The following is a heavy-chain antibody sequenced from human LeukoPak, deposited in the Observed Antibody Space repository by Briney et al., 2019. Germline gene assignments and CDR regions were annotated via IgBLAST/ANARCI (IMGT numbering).Heavy chain of an antibody. CDR2: IYHSGST. V-gene: IGHV4-30-2*01. CDR1: GGSISSGGYS. J-gene: IGHJ3*02. Sequence: SETLSLTCAVSGGSISSGGYSWSWIRQPPGRGLEWIGYIYHSGSTYYNPSLKSRVTISVDRSKNQFSLKLSSVTAADTAVYYCARGPNSSSWFDAFDIWGQGTMVTVSS. D-gene: IGHD6-13*01. CDR3: ARGPNSSSWFDAFDI.